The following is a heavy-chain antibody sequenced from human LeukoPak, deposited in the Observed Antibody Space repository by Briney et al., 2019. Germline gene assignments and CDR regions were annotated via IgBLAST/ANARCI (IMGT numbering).Heavy chain of an antibody. Sequence: PGGSLRLSCAAPGFTFSNAWMSWVRQAPGKGLEWISYISRDSDIRYYADSVKGRFTISRDNSKDTLYLQMNSLRAEDTAVYYCAKDSIVVVPAAFIDYWGQGTLVTVSS. CDR3: AKDSIVVVPAAFIDY. J-gene: IGHJ4*02. CDR2: ISRDSDIR. D-gene: IGHD2-2*01. CDR1: GFTFSNAW. V-gene: IGHV3-23*01.